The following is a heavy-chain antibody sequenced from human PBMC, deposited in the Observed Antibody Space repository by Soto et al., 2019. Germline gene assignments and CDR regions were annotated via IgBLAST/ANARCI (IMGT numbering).Heavy chain of an antibody. J-gene: IGHJ5*02. CDR1: GGSISSGGYY. D-gene: IGHD6-13*01. CDR3: ARCRYSSLYNWFDP. Sequence: QVQLQESGPGLVKPSQTLSLTCTVSGGSISSGGYYWTWIRHHPGKGLEWIGYIYYSGSTYYNPFLKIRVTISVDTSKTEFCLKLRSLPAADTAVYYCARCRYSSLYNWFDPWGHGTLVTVSS. V-gene: IGHV4-31*03. CDR2: IYYSGST.